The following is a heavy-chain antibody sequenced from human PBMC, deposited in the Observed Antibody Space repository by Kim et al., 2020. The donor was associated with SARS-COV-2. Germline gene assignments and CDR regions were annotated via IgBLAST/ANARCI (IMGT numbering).Heavy chain of an antibody. D-gene: IGHD3-3*01. V-gene: IGHV4-34*01. CDR3: ARVGRFLEWLLSNHYYYYMDV. CDR2: INHSGST. Sequence: SETLSLTCAVYGGSFSGYYWSWIRQPPGKGLEWIGEINHSGSTNYNPSLKSRVTISVDTSKNQFSLKLSSVTAADTAVYYCARVGRFLEWLLSNHYYYYMDVWGNGTTVTLSS. J-gene: IGHJ6*03. CDR1: GGSFSGYY.